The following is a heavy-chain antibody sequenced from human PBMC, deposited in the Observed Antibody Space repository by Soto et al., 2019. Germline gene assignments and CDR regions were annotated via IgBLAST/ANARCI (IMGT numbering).Heavy chain of an antibody. CDR3: ASAHVDTAMAD. Sequence: SETLSLTCTVSGGSICRGGYYWSWIRQHPGKGLEWIGYIYYSGSTYYNPSLKSRVTISVDTSKNQFSLKLSSVTAADTAVYYCASAHVDTAMADWGQGTLVTVSS. CDR2: IYYSGST. CDR1: GGSICRGGYY. V-gene: IGHV4-31*03. D-gene: IGHD5-18*01. J-gene: IGHJ4*02.